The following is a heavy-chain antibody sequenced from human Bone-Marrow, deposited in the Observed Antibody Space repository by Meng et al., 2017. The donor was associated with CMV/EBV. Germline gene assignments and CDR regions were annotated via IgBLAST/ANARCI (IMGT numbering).Heavy chain of an antibody. J-gene: IGHJ6*02. CDR3: ARVDSSGWYGMDV. CDR1: GGSISSYY. V-gene: IGHV4-4*07. Sequence: SETLSLTCTVSGGSISSYYWSWIRQPAGKGLEWIGRIYTSGSTSYNPSLQSRVTISVDTSKNQFSLKLSSVTAADTAVYYCARVDSSGWYGMDVWGQGTTVTVSS. D-gene: IGHD6-19*01. CDR2: IYTSGST.